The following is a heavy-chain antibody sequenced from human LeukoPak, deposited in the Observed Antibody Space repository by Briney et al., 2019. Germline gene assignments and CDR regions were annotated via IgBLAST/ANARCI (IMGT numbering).Heavy chain of an antibody. J-gene: IGHJ4*02. V-gene: IGHV3-33*06. Sequence: GGSLRLSCAASGFTFSKSGMHWVRQTPGKGLEWVALVWNDGSKNYYADSVKGRFTISRDNSKDTLYLLLNSLRAEDTAVYYCAKDWSLGYGCLDYWGQGTLVTVSS. CDR3: AKDWSLGYGCLDY. CDR2: VWNDGSKN. CDR1: GFTFSKSG. D-gene: IGHD5-12*01.